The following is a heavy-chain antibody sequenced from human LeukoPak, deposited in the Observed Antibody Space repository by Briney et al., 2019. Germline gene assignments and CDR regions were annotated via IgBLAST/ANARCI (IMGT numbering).Heavy chain of an antibody. D-gene: IGHD6-19*01. CDR3: AKGLFSSGWYLGY. CDR2: IRYDGSDE. V-gene: IGHV3-30*02. Sequence: GGSLRLSCAVSGVTTSTYGMHWVRQAPGKGLEWVAFIRYDGSDEYYADSVKGRFTISRDSSKNTLYLQMNSLRAEDTAVYYCAKGLFSSGWYLGYWGLGTLVTVSS. J-gene: IGHJ4*02. CDR1: GVTTSTYG.